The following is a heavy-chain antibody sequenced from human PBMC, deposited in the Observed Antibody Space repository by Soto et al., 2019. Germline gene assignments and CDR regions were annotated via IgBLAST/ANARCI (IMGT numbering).Heavy chain of an antibody. J-gene: IGHJ6*02. CDR1: GFTFSSYS. CDR3: ARDKRKYCSSTSCYPYGMDV. Sequence: GGSLRLSCTASGFTFSSYSMNWVRQAPGKGLEWVSSISSSSSYIYYADSVKGRFTISRDNAKNSLYLQMNSLRAEDTAVYYCARDKRKYCSSTSCYPYGMDVWGQGTTVTVS. CDR2: ISSSSSYI. D-gene: IGHD2-2*01. V-gene: IGHV3-21*01.